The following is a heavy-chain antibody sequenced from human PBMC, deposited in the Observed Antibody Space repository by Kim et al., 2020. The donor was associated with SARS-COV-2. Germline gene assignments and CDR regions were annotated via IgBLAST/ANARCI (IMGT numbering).Heavy chain of an antibody. Sequence: SETLSLTCTVSGGSISSSSYYWGWIRQPPGKGLEWIGSIYYSGSTYYNPSLKSRVTISVDTSKNQFSLTLSSVTAADTAVYYCARHLHPGYSSGWYLPPLQSPFDYWGQGTLVTVSS. D-gene: IGHD6-19*01. CDR1: GGSISSSSYY. J-gene: IGHJ4*02. V-gene: IGHV4-39*01. CDR3: ARHLHPGYSSGWYLPPLQSPFDY. CDR2: IYYSGST.